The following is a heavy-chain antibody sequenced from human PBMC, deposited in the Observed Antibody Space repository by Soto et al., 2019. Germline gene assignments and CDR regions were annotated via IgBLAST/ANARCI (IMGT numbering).Heavy chain of an antibody. D-gene: IGHD5-18*01. CDR1: GFAFSNYA. Sequence: GESLKISCAASGFAFSNYAMSWVRQARGKGLEWVSATSGSGGTTYYAESVKGRFTISMDYFKSTLFLQMDSLTADDTALYYYAKGTGFGYGDGYSFDHWGQGTLVTVSS. CDR2: TSGSGGTT. J-gene: IGHJ4*02. CDR3: AKGTGFGYGDGYSFDH. V-gene: IGHV3-23*01.